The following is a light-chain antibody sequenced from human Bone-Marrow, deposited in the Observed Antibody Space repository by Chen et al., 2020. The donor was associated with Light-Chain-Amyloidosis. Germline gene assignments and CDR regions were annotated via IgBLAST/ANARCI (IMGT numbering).Light chain of an antibody. J-gene: IGLJ3*02. CDR3: QSYDSSMSASNWV. CDR1: SSNIGAGYD. CDR2: GNS. V-gene: IGLV1-40*01. Sequence: QSVLTQPPSVSGAPGQRVTISCTGSSSNIGAGYDVPWYQQLPGTAPKLLLYGNSNLPSGVPDRFSGSKSGTSAALAITGLQAGDEADYYCQSYDSSMSASNWVFGGGNTLTVL.